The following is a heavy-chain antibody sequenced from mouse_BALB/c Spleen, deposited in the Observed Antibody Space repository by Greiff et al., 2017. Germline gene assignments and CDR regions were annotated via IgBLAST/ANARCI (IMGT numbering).Heavy chain of an antibody. CDR1: GYSITSGYY. CDR3: AREGDYDAGFAY. D-gene: IGHD2-4*01. V-gene: IGHV3-6*02. CDR2: ISYDGSN. Sequence: DVKLVESGPGLVKPSQSLSLTCSVTGYSITSGYYWNWIRQFPGNKLEWMGYISYDGSNNYNPSLKNRISITRDTSKNQFFLKLNSVTTEDTATYYCAREGDYDAGFAYWGQGTLVTVSA. J-gene: IGHJ3*01.